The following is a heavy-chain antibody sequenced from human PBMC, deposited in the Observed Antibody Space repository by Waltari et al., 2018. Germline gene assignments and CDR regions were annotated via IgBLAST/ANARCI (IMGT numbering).Heavy chain of an antibody. J-gene: IGHJ3*01. CDR2: TAYSGTT. CDR1: GDSMTNYP. V-gene: IGHV4-59*01. CDR3: AREPGYCRGGSCYFSGDNAYDV. Sequence: QVVLQESGPGLVKPSEPLSLTCSVSGDSMTNYPWTLVRQTPGKGLEWISYTAYSGTTNYNPSLKSRVTISLDTSKNQFSLKLNSVTAADSAVYYCAREPGYCRGGSCYFSGDNAYDVWGRGTMVTVSS. D-gene: IGHD2-15*01.